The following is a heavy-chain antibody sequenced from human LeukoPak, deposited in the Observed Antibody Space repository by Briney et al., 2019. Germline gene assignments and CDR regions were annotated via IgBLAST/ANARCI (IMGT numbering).Heavy chain of an antibody. V-gene: IGHV4-39*01. CDR2: IYYSGST. J-gene: IGHJ3*02. CDR3: ASKRAMVNAFDI. CDR1: GGSISSSSYY. D-gene: IGHD5-18*01. Sequence: SETLSPTCTVSGGSISSSSYYWGWIRQPPGKGLEWIGSIYYSGSTYYNPSLKSRVTISVDTSKNQFSLKLSSVTAADTAVYYCASKRAMVNAFDIWGQGTMVTVSS.